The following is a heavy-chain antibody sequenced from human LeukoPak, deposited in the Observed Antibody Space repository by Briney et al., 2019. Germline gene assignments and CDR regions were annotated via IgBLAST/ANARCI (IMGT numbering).Heavy chain of an antibody. Sequence: PGGSLRLSCAASGFTFSSYWMSWVRQAPGKGLEWVANIKQDGSEKYYVDSVKGRFTISRDNAKNSLYLQMNSLRAEDTAVYYCARATYCGGDCYSNYWGQGTLVTVSS. V-gene: IGHV3-7*01. CDR1: GFTFSSYW. CDR3: ARATYCGGDCYSNY. CDR2: IKQDGSEK. J-gene: IGHJ4*02. D-gene: IGHD2-21*01.